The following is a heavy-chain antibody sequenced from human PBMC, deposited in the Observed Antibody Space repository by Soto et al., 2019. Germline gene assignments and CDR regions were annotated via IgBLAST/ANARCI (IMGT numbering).Heavy chain of an antibody. CDR1: GFTFSSYA. J-gene: IGHJ4*02. CDR2: ISDSGVST. CDR3: AKRVYSSGWAGGFEY. V-gene: IGHV3-23*01. Sequence: GGSLRLSCAASGFTFSSYAMSWVRQAPGKGLEWVSGISDSGVSTSYADSVKGRFTISRDNSKNTQYVQMNSLRVEDTAVYYCAKRVYSSGWAGGFEYWGQGTLVTVSS. D-gene: IGHD6-19*01.